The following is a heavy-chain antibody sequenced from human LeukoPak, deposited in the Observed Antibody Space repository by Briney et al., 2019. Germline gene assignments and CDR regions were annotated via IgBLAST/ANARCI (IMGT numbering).Heavy chain of an antibody. V-gene: IGHV3-7*01. CDR2: INPDGSEK. J-gene: IGHJ4*02. CDR1: GGSVSSSGHF. CDR3: ARDLAYSRLDY. D-gene: IGHD5-18*01. Sequence: ETLSLTCTVSGGSVSSSGHFWNWVRQAPGKGLEWVASINPDGSEKYSVDSVEGRFTISRDNAKNLLYLQVNSLRVEDTAFYYCARDLAYSRLDYWGQGMLVTVSS.